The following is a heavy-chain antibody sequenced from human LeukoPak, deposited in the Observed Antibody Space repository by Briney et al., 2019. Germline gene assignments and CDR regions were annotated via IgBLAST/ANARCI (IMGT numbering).Heavy chain of an antibody. Sequence: GGSLRLSCAASGFTFRSCDMTWVRQAPGPGLEWVSLISQTGGDTYYADSVKGRFTISRDNSKNMLFLQMSSLRAEDTAVYYCAKDLRGAGFDYWGQGNLVTVSS. CDR3: AKDLRGAGFDY. J-gene: IGHJ4*02. CDR1: GFTFRSCD. D-gene: IGHD1-26*01. CDR2: ISQTGGDT. V-gene: IGHV3-23*01.